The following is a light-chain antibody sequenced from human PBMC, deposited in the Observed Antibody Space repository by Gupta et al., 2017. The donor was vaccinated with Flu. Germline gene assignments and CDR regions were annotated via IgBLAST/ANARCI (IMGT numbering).Light chain of an antibody. CDR3: QQSDSTPWT. Sequence: ASVGDRVTITCQASQSISSYLNWYQQKPGKAPKLLIYAASSLQSGVPSRFSGSGSGTDFTLTISRLQPEDFATYYCQQSDSTPWTFGQGTKVEIK. V-gene: IGKV1-39*01. CDR1: QSISSY. J-gene: IGKJ1*01. CDR2: AAS.